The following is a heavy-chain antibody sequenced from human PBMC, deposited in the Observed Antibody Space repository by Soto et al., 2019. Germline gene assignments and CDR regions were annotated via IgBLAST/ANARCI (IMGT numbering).Heavy chain of an antibody. CDR2: IYSNDEK. V-gene: IGHV2-26*01. CDR3: VRMAATGLYYGMDV. J-gene: IGHJ6*02. Sequence: QVTLKESGPVLLKPTETLTLTCTVSGFSLSKPRMGVSWIRQPTGKALEWLAHIYSNDEKSYSTSLKTRLTISKDTSKSQVVLTMTNMDPVDTGTYYCVRMAATGLYYGMDVWGQGNTVTVSS. CDR1: GFSLSKPRMG. D-gene: IGHD6-13*01.